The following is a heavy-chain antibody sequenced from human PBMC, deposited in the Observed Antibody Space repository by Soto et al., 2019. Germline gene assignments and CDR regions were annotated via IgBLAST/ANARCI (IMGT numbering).Heavy chain of an antibody. Sequence: EVHLLEFGGGLVQPGGSLRLSCAASGFTFSSYDMNWVRQAAGKGLEWVSGITGSSGRTFYADSVKGRFTISRDNSKNTVYLQMNSVRADDTAVYYCAKEYTSTSRGSFDYWGQGALVTVSS. V-gene: IGHV3-23*01. J-gene: IGHJ4*02. CDR1: GFTFSSYD. CDR2: ITGSSGRT. CDR3: AKEYTSTSRGSFDY. D-gene: IGHD1-26*01.